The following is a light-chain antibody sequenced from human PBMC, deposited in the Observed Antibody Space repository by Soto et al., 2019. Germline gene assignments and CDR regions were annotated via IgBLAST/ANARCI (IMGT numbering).Light chain of an antibody. J-gene: IGKJ4*01. CDR1: QSVSSF. V-gene: IGKV3-11*01. CDR2: DAS. Sequence: EIVLTQSPSTLSLSPVERATLSCRASQSVSSFLAWYQQKPGQAPRLLIYDASNKATGIPARFSGSGSGTDFTLTINSLEPEDFAVYYCQQRSNWPLTFGGGTKVDIK. CDR3: QQRSNWPLT.